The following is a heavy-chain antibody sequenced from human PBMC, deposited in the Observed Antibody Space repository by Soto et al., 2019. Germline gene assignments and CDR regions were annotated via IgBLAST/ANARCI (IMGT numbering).Heavy chain of an antibody. CDR2: ISSSGSYA. Sequence: QVQLVESGGGLVKPGGSLRLSCAASGFIFSDYYMNWIRQAPGKGLEWVSYISSSGSYAKYVDSVKGRFTISRDNAKXSVYLQMSSLRAEDTAFYYCARDSSLDVRPLDHWGQGTLVTVSS. J-gene: IGHJ4*02. D-gene: IGHD3-10*01. V-gene: IGHV3-11*06. CDR3: ARDSSLDVRPLDH. CDR1: GFIFSDYY.